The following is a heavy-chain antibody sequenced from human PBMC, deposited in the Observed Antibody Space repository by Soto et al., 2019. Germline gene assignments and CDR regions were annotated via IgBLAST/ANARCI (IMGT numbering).Heavy chain of an antibody. Sequence: GGSLRLSCAASGFTFSSYAMHWVRPAPGKGLEWVAVISYDGSNKYYADSVKGRFTISRDNSKNTLYLQMNSLRAEDTAVYYCARDQLEVGRDAFDIWGQGTMVTVSS. CDR2: ISYDGSNK. D-gene: IGHD1-1*01. V-gene: IGHV3-30-3*01. J-gene: IGHJ3*02. CDR1: GFTFSSYA. CDR3: ARDQLEVGRDAFDI.